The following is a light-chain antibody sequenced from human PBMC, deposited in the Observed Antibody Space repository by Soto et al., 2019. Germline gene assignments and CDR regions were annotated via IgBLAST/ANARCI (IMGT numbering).Light chain of an antibody. Sequence: DIQMTQSPSSLSASVGDRVTITCQASQDINKNLIWYQQKPGKAPKLLIYDASDLETGVPSRFSGSGSGTEFALTIGGLQPDDFATYYCQQYDGDFLTFGQGTKVDI. J-gene: IGKJ1*01. CDR1: QDINKN. CDR3: QQYDGDFLT. CDR2: DAS. V-gene: IGKV1-33*01.